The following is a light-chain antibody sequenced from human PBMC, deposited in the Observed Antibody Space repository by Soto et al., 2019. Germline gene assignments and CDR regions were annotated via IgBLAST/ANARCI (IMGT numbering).Light chain of an antibody. Sequence: DIQMTRSPSTLSASVGDRVTITCRASQSISSWLAWYQQKPGKAPKLLIYDVSSLESGVPSRFSGSGSGTEFTLTISSLQPDDFATYYCQLYNTYPWTFGRGTEVEIK. CDR1: QSISSW. CDR2: DVS. J-gene: IGKJ1*01. V-gene: IGKV1-5*01. CDR3: QLYNTYPWT.